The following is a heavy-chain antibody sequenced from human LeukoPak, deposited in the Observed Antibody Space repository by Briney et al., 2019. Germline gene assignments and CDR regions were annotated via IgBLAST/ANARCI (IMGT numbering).Heavy chain of an antibody. Sequence: SETLSLTCTVSGGSISSYDWSWIRQPAGKGLEWIGRIYTSGSTNYNPSLKSRVTMSVDTSKNQFSLKLSSVTAADTAVYYCARVAWEPYYRNYYYYYMDVWGKGTTVTVSS. CDR3: ARVAWEPYYRNYYYYYMDV. V-gene: IGHV4-4*07. J-gene: IGHJ6*03. CDR2: IYTSGST. CDR1: GGSISSYD. D-gene: IGHD1-26*01.